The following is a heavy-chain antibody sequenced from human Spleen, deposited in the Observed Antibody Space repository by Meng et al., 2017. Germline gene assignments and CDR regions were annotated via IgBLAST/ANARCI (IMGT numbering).Heavy chain of an antibody. D-gene: IGHD6-19*01. Sequence: QPQLQESGPGLVKPSEAPSLTCSVSGGSISPSGYYWGWIRQPPGKGLEWIGSIGHSGTTYYTPSLRRRVTVSIDTSKNQFSLEVTSVTAADTAVYYCVRSSGWVRTGFDPWGQGTLVTVSS. J-gene: IGHJ5*02. CDR2: IGHSGTT. CDR1: GGSISPSGYY. V-gene: IGHV4-39*01. CDR3: VRSSGWVRTGFDP.